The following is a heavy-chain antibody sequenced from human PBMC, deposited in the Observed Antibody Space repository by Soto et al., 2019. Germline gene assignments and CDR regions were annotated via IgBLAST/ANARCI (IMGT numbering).Heavy chain of an antibody. CDR2: VYYSGTT. V-gene: IGHV4-61*08. CDR3: AARISGFGLLIPPVDP. Sequence: SETLSLTCTVSGGSINSGDYYWSWIRQPPGKGLEWIGYVYYSGTTNYNPFLKSRVTLSLDKSKNQFSLKMNSVTAADTAVYYCAARISGFGLLIPPVDPWGQGTQVTVSS. D-gene: IGHD3-16*01. J-gene: IGHJ5*02. CDR1: GGSINSGDYY.